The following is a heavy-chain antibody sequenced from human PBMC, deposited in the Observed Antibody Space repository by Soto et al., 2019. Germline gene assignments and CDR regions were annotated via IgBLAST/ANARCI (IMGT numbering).Heavy chain of an antibody. V-gene: IGHV3-23*01. J-gene: IGHJ1*01. CDR1: GFTFSSYA. CDR2: ISGSGGST. Sequence: GGSLRLSCAASGFTFSSYAMSWVRQAPGKGLEWVSAISGSGGSTYYADSVKGRFTISRDNSKNTLYLQMNSLRAEDTAVYYCARGPDYGDAEVEENRAEYFQHWGQGTLVTVSS. CDR3: ARGPDYGDAEVEENRAEYFQH. D-gene: IGHD4-17*01.